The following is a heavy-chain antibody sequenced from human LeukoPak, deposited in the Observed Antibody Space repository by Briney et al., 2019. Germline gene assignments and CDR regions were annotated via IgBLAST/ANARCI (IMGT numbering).Heavy chain of an antibody. CDR2: IYPGDSDT. CDR3: ARQSCSGGSCYLTYFDY. Sequence: GESLKISCKGSGYSFTSYWIGWVRQMPGKGLEWMGIIYPGDSDTRYSPSFQGQVTISADKSISTAYLQWSSLKASDTAMYYCARQSCSGGSCYLTYFDYWGQGTLVTVSA. V-gene: IGHV5-51*01. J-gene: IGHJ4*02. D-gene: IGHD2-15*01. CDR1: GYSFTSYW.